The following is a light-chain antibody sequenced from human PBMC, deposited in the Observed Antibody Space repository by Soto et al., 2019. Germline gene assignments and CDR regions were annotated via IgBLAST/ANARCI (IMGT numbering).Light chain of an antibody. CDR2: EVS. J-gene: IGLJ1*01. Sequence: QSVLTQPASVSGSPGQSITSSCTGTSSDVGGYNYVSWYQQHPGKAPKLMIYEVSNRPSGVSNRFSGSKSGNTASLTISGLQAEDEADYYCSSYTSSSTLEVFGTGTKVTV. V-gene: IGLV2-14*01. CDR3: SSYTSSSTLEV. CDR1: SSDVGGYNY.